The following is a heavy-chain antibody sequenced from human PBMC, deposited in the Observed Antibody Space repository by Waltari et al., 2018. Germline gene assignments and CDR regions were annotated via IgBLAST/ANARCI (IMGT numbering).Heavy chain of an antibody. J-gene: IGHJ4*02. CDR2: ISRGGTNM. CDR3: ARERSVTGKGNLDY. Sequence: EVQLVESGGGLVQPGGSLRLSCAASGFTFSSYEMNWVRQAPGKGLGWVSYISRGGTNMFYAESGKGRFTISRDNAKNSLYLHMNSLRVEDTAVYYCARERSVTGKGNLDYWGQGTLVTVSS. CDR1: GFTFSSYE. D-gene: IGHD3-10*01. V-gene: IGHV3-48*03.